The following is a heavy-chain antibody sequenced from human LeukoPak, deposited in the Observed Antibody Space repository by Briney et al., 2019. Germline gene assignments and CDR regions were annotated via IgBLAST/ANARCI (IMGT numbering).Heavy chain of an antibody. J-gene: IGHJ4*02. CDR2: MYSSGGT. Sequence: SETLSLTCRVSGASISGYYWSWIRQPPGKGLEWIGHMYSSGGTTYNPSLKRRVSISFDTSKKHFSLKLRSVTAADTAVYYCAGTGLFFDYWSQGTLVTVSS. CDR3: AGTGLFFDY. CDR1: GASISGYY. V-gene: IGHV4-59*01. D-gene: IGHD7-27*01.